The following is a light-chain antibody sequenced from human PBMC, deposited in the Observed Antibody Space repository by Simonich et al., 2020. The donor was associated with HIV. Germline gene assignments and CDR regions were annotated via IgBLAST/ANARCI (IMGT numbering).Light chain of an antibody. V-gene: IGKV3D-20*01. CDR1: QSVSSSY. CDR3: QQYNSYSGYT. J-gene: IGKJ2*01. CDR2: EAS. Sequence: EIVLTQSPGTLSLSPGERATLSCRASQSVSSSYLAWYQQKHGLAPRLLIYEASSRATGIPYRFSCSGSVTDFTLTISSLEPEDFATYYCQQYNSYSGYTFGQGTKLEIK.